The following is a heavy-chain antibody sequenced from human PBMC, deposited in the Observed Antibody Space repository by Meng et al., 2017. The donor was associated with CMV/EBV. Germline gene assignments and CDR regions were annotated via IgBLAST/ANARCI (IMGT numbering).Heavy chain of an antibody. Sequence: GGSLRLSCAASGFTFSSYAMSWVRQAPGKGLEWVGRIKSKTDGGTTDYAAPVKGRFTISRDDSKNTLYLQMNSLKTEDTAVYYCTTVYRYYDFWSGIDYWGQGTLVTVSS. CDR1: GFTFSSYA. CDR3: TTVYRYYDFWSGIDY. D-gene: IGHD3-3*01. CDR2: IKSKTDGGTT. V-gene: IGHV3-15*01. J-gene: IGHJ4*02.